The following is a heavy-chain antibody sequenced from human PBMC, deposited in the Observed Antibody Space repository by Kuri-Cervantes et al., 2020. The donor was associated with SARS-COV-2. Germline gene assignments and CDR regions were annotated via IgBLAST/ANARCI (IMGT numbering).Heavy chain of an antibody. CDR1: GGSISSCY. CDR3: ARGYSGYDYGY. V-gene: IGHV4-59*08. J-gene: IGHJ4*02. CDR2: IYYSGST. Sequence: SETLSLSCTVSGGSISSCYWSWIRQPPGKGLEWIGYIYYSGSTSYNPSLKSRVTISVDTSKNQFSLKLSSVTAADTAVYYCARGYSGYDYGYWGQGTLVTVSS. D-gene: IGHD5-12*01.